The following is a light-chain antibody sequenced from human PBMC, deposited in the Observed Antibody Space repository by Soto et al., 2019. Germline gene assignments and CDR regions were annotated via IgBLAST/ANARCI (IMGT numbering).Light chain of an antibody. CDR1: QSLLYSSNNKNY. CDR3: QQYYGTPPT. V-gene: IGKV4-1*01. Sequence: DIVMTQSPDSLAVSLGERATINCKSSQSLLYSSNNKNYLAWYQQKPGQPPKLLIYWASTRESGVPDRFSASGSGTDFTLTIRSLQAADVAVYYCQQYYGTPPTFGQGTKVEIK. CDR2: WAS. J-gene: IGKJ2*01.